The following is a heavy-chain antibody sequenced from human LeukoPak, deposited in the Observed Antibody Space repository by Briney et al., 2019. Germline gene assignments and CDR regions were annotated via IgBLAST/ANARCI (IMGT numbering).Heavy chain of an antibody. CDR1: GFTFSNYG. V-gene: IGHV3-23*01. CDR2: ISGGGSDT. Sequence: GGSLRLSCAGSGFTFSNYGMSWVRQAPGKGLEWLSGISGGGSDTSYADSVKGRFTISRDNSKNTLYLQMNSLRADDTAIYFCAKTSNPYYYDGSGYLDSWGQGTLVTVSS. D-gene: IGHD3-22*01. CDR3: AKTSNPYYYDGSGYLDS. J-gene: IGHJ4*02.